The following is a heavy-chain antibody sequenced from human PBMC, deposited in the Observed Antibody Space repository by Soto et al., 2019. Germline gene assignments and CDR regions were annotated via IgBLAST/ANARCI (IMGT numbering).Heavy chain of an antibody. J-gene: IGHJ4*02. CDR2: ISGYNGNT. D-gene: IGHD2-15*01. Sequence: ASVKVSCKASGYAFTNYGISWVRQAPGQGLEWMGWISGYNGNTNYAQKLQGRVTMTTDTSTTTAYMELRSLGPDDTAVYYCARSCSGFTPCPSGSGDYWGQATLVTLSS. V-gene: IGHV1-18*04. CDR3: ARSCSGFTPCPSGSGDY. CDR1: GYAFTNYG.